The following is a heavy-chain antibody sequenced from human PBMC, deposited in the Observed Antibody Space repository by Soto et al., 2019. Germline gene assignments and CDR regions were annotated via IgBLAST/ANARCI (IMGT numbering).Heavy chain of an antibody. CDR2: IFTAGTTI. V-gene: IGHV3-48*03. CDR3: ARDKDWAFDY. J-gene: IGHJ4*02. Sequence: GGSLRLSCVASGFTFSSYSMVWVRKAPGKGLEWVSYIFTAGTTIYYADSVKGRFTVSRDNAKNSVFLLLNSLRAEDTAVYYCARDKDWAFDYWGQGTPVTVSS. CDR1: GFTFSSYS. D-gene: IGHD3-9*01.